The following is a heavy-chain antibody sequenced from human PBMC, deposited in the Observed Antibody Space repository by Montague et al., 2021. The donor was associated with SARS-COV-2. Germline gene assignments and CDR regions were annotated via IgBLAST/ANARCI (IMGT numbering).Heavy chain of an antibody. CDR2: IYYSGST. J-gene: IGHJ6*02. CDR3: ARVGSQERVGLAGIDV. D-gene: IGHD1-26*01. CDR1: GGSISSSSYY. V-gene: IGHV4-39*07. Sequence: SETLSLTCTVSGGSISSSSYYWGWIRQPPGKGLEWIGSIYYSGSTXYNPSLKSRVTISVDTSKNQFSLRLSSVTAADTAVYYCARVGSQERVGLAGIDVWGQGTMITVSS.